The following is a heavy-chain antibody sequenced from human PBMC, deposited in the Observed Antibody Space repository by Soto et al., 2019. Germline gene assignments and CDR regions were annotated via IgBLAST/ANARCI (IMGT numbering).Heavy chain of an antibody. CDR1: GFTFRGYA. J-gene: IGHJ4*02. CDR2: IDNSGAST. Sequence: GGSLRLSCAASGFTFRGYAMIWVRQAPGKGLEWVSTIDNSGASTRYADSVRGRFTISRDNSKNTLYLQMNSLRAEDTAVYYCSPDRSGVEFDCWGQGTLVTGSS. CDR3: SPDRSGVEFDC. D-gene: IGHD3-22*01. V-gene: IGHV3-23*05.